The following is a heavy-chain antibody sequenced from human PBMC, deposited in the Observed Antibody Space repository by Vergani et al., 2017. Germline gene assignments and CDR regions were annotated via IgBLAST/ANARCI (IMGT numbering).Heavy chain of an antibody. CDR1: GYTFTGYY. D-gene: IGHD3-3*01. CDR2: INPNSGGT. CDR3: ARAGGYYGVWSGYYGMNWFDP. Sequence: QVQLVQSGAEVKKPGASVKVSCKASGYTFTGYYMHWVRQAPGQGLEWMGWINPNSGGTNYAQKFQGRVTMTRDTSISTAYMELSRLRSDDTAVYYCARAGGYYGVWSGYYGMNWFDPWGQGTLVTVSS. J-gene: IGHJ5*02. V-gene: IGHV1-2*02.